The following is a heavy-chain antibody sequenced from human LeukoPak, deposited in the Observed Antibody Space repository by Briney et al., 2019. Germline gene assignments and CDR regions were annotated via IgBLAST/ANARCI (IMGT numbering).Heavy chain of an antibody. CDR1: RGTFSSYA. CDR3: ASPTVTNDYYYYGMDV. D-gene: IGHD4-17*01. V-gene: IGHV1-69*13. J-gene: IGHJ6*02. Sequence: GASVKVSCKASRGTFSSYAISWVRQAPGQGLEWMGGIIPIFGTANYAQKFQGRVTITADESTSTAYMELSSLRSEDTAVYYCASPTVTNDYYYYGMDVWGQGTTVTVSS. CDR2: IIPIFGTA.